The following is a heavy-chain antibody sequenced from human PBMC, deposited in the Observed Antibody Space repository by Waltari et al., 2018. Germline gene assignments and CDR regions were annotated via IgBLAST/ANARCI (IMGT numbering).Heavy chain of an antibody. CDR1: GFTFRDYA. J-gene: IGHJ4*02. V-gene: IGHV3-30*04. Sequence: QVQVVESGGGVVQPGRSLRLSCAASGFTFRDYAMPWVRPAPGKGLEWVAVITYDGTNKYYLDSVKGRFTISRDNSKNTLYLQVNSLRGEDTAVYYCARAPNAGHCSGGSCYYGDYWGQGTLVTVSS. CDR3: ARAPNAGHCSGGSCYYGDY. CDR2: ITYDGTNK. D-gene: IGHD2-15*01.